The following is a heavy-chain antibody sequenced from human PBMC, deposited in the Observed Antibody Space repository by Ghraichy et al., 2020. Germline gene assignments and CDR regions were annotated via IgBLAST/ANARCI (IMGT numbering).Heavy chain of an antibody. Sequence: ASVKVSCKASGYTFTGYYMHWVRQAPGQGLEWMGWINPNIGGTNYVQKFQGRVTMTRDTSISTAYMELSSLRSDDTAVYYCARHDPHHSNEEVFDYWGQGALAAVS. CDR3: ARHDPHHSNEEVFDY. CDR2: INPNIGGT. V-gene: IGHV1-2*02. J-gene: IGHJ4*02. D-gene: IGHD1-1*01. CDR1: GYTFTGYY.